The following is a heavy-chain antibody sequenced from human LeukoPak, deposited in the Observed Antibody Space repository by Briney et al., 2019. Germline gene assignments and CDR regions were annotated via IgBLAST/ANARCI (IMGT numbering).Heavy chain of an antibody. J-gene: IGHJ3*02. CDR2: IYTNGST. CDR1: GGSISSSY. Sequence: SETLSLTCTVSGGSISSSYWSWIRQPAGKGLEWIGRIYTNGSTNYNPSLKSRVSMSVDTSKNQFSLKLSSVTAADTAVYYCGRELGITIFGVVHAFDIWGQGTMVTVSS. CDR3: GRELGITIFGVVHAFDI. D-gene: IGHD3-3*01. V-gene: IGHV4-4*07.